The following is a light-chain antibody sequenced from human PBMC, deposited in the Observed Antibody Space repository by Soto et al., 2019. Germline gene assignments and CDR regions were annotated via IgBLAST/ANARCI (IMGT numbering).Light chain of an antibody. Sequence: EIVTTQSPATLSVSPGERVTLSCRASQSVSSNLAWYQHKLGQAPRLLIYGASTRATGIPARFSGSGSGTEFTLTISSLRSEDFAVYYCQQYNNWPWTFGQGTQVDIK. CDR2: GAS. V-gene: IGKV3-15*01. CDR3: QQYNNWPWT. J-gene: IGKJ1*01. CDR1: QSVSSN.